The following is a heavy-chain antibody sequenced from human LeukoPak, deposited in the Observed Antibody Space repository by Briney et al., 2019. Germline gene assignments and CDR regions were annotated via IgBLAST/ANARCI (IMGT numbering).Heavy chain of an antibody. J-gene: IGHJ4*02. V-gene: IGHV4-30-2*01. D-gene: IGHD3-10*02. Sequence: PSQTLSLTCAVSGGSISSGGYSWSWIRQPPGKGLEWIGSIYHSGSTYYNPSLKSRVTISVDTSKNQFSLKLSSVTAADTAVYYCARDVRGWAAGIDYWGQGTLVTVSS. CDR3: ARDVRGWAAGIDY. CDR1: GGSISSGGYS. CDR2: IYHSGST.